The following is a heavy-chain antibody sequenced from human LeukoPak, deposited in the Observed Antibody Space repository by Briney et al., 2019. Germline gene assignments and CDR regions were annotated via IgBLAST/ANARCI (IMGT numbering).Heavy chain of an antibody. J-gene: IGHJ4*02. D-gene: IGHD4-17*01. CDR2: VDHDGSGT. CDR3: ATDLG. V-gene: IGHV3-74*01. CDR1: GFTFTDYW. Sequence: GGSLRLSCAATGFTFTDYWMHWVRQAPGKGLVWVSRVDHDGSGTAYADSVTGRFTISRDNAKNTVYLQMNSLRADDTAVYYCATDLGWGQGTLVTVSS.